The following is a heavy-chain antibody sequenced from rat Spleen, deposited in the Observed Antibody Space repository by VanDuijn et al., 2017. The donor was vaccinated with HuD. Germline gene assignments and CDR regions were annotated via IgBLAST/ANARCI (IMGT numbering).Heavy chain of an antibody. CDR3: ARWNYPGSYGDY. Sequence: DVQLQESGPGLVKPSQSLSLTCSVTAYSITSNYWGWIRKFPGNKMEWIGRISFSGSTKYNPSLQSRISITRDTSKNQFFLQLNSVTTEDAATYYCARWNYPGSYGDYWGQGVMVTVSS. J-gene: IGHJ2*01. CDR1: AYSITSNY. D-gene: IGHD1-4*01. V-gene: IGHV3-1*01. CDR2: ISFSGST.